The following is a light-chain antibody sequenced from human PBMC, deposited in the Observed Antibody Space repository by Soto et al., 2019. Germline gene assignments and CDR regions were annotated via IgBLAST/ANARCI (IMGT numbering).Light chain of an antibody. CDR1: QGIDRW. V-gene: IGKV1D-16*01. Sequence: DIQVTQSPSSLSASVGDRVTITCRASQGIDRWLAWYQQKPGKAPKVLIYAASSLRSGVPSRFSGSGSGTDFSLTISSLQPEDAAIYYCQQYQTWPRTFGQGTKVDIK. CDR2: AAS. J-gene: IGKJ1*01. CDR3: QQYQTWPRT.